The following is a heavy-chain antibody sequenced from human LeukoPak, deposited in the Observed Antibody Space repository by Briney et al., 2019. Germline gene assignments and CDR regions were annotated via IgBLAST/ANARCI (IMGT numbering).Heavy chain of an antibody. J-gene: IGHJ3*02. CDR2: ISSCSTYI. Sequence: PGGSLRLSCAASGFTFSSSTMTWVRQSPGKGLEWVSSISSCSTYIYYADSVKGRFIISRDNAKNSLYLQMNSLRAEDTAVFYCARDFLNAIDIWGQGTMVTVSS. CDR3: ARDFLNAIDI. CDR1: GFTFSSST. D-gene: IGHD2/OR15-2a*01. V-gene: IGHV3-21*01.